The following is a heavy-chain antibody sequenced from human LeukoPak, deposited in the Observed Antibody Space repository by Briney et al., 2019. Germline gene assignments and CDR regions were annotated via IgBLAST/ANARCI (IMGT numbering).Heavy chain of an antibody. CDR2: IFYSGST. CDR1: GGSISSYY. D-gene: IGHD5-12*01. V-gene: IGHV4-59*01. J-gene: IGHJ4*02. Sequence: PSETLSLTCTVSGGSISSYYWSWIRQRPGKGLEWIGYIFYSGSTDYNPSLKSRVSISVDTSKNQFSLNLSSVTAADTAMYYCARHVRGYSGYDSINFFDYWGQGTLVTVSS. CDR3: ARHVRGYSGYDSINFFDY.